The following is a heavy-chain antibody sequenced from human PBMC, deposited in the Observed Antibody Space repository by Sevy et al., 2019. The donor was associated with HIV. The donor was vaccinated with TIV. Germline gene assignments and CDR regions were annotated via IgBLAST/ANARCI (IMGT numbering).Heavy chain of an antibody. Sequence: GGSLRLSCAASGFTFNYYGVHWVRQAPGKGLEWVAFIGFDGSDKNYADSVKGRFTISRDNSQNTMYMQMNSLRPGDTAVYYCAKNTAAAGVGGFDYWGHGTLVTVSS. CDR2: IGFDGSDK. V-gene: IGHV3-30*02. CDR1: GFTFNYYG. D-gene: IGHD6-13*01. J-gene: IGHJ4*01. CDR3: AKNTAAAGVGGFDY.